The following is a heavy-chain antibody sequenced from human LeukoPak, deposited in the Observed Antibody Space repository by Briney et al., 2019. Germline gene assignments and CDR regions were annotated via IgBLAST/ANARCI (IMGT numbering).Heavy chain of an antibody. V-gene: IGHV3-53*01. J-gene: IGHJ5*02. CDR1: GFTVSSNY. D-gene: IGHD4-11*01. Sequence: GGSLRLSCAASGFTVSSNYMSWVRQAPGKGLEGVAVIYSGGSTYYADSVKGRFTISRNNSKNTLYLQMNTLRGEDTAVYYCARETSNYGGSNWFDPWGQGTLVTVSS. CDR2: IYSGGST. CDR3: ARETSNYGGSNWFDP.